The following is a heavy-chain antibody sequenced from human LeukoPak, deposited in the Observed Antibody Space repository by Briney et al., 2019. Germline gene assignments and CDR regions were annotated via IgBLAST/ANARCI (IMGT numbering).Heavy chain of an antibody. V-gene: IGHV3-48*04. J-gene: IGHJ4*02. CDR3: TRLSSYYYDSSGVDY. D-gene: IGHD3-22*01. Sequence: GSLRLSCAASGFTFSSYGMHWVRQAPGKGLEWVSYISSSGSTIYYADSVKGRFTISRDNAKNSLYLQMNSLKTEDTAVYYCTRLSSYYYDSSGVDYWGQGTLVTVSS. CDR2: ISSSGSTI. CDR1: GFTFSSYG.